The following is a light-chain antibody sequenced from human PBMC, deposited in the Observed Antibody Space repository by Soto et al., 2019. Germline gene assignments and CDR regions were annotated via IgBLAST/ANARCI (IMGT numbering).Light chain of an antibody. J-gene: IGLJ2*01. V-gene: IGLV2-14*03. CDR3: TSYTSANAHVL. CDR1: SNDVGDNDY. CDR2: DVS. Sequence: QSVLTQPATVSGSPGQSITISCTGTSNDVGDNDYVSWYQHHPGKAPKLIIYDVSDRPSGVSNRFSGSKSGNTASLTISGLQAEDEADYYCTSYTSANAHVLFGGGTKVTVL.